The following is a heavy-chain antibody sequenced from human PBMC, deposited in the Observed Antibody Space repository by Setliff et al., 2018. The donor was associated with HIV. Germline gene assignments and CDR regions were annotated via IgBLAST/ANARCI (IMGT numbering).Heavy chain of an antibody. Sequence: ASVKVSCKTSGYTFTDFYIHWMRQAPGQGLEWMGRINPKTGVADYLKRFQGRVTMTRDTSINTIYMELSTLRSDDTAVFYCAKMAPHHISWTGPQADDPFDIWGQGTMVTVSS. D-gene: IGHD3-9*01. CDR3: AKMAPHHISWTGPQADDPFDI. V-gene: IGHV1-2*06. J-gene: IGHJ3*02. CDR1: GYTFTDFY. CDR2: INPKTGVA.